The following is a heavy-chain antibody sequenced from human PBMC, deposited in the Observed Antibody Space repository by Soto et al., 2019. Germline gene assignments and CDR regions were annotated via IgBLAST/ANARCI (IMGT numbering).Heavy chain of an antibody. J-gene: IGHJ4*02. V-gene: IGHV3-33*01. Sequence: QVQLVESGGGVVQPGRSLRLSCAASGFTFSSYGMHWVRQAPGKGLEWVAVIWYDGSNKYYADSVKGRFTISRDNSKNTLYLQMNSLRAEDTAVYYCARLTGTTPSAYWGQGTLVTVSS. CDR1: GFTFSSYG. D-gene: IGHD1-7*01. CDR2: IWYDGSNK. CDR3: ARLTGTTPSAY.